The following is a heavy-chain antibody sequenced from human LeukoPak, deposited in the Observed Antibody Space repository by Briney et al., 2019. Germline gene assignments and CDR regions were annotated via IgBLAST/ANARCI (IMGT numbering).Heavy chain of an antibody. D-gene: IGHD3-9*01. CDR2: IHYSGGT. V-gene: IGHV4-59*01. J-gene: IGHJ5*02. CDR1: GGSISNYY. Sequence: SETLSLTCTVSGGSISNYYWSWIRQPPGKGLEWIGYIHYSGGTNCNPSLKSRVTISVDTSKNQFSLNLISVTAADTAVYYCARGEMYYDILTGFRNWFDPWGQGTLVTVSS. CDR3: ARGEMYYDILTGFRNWFDP.